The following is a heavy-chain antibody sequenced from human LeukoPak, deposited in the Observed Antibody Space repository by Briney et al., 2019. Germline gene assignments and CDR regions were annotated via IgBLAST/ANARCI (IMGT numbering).Heavy chain of an antibody. J-gene: IGHJ5*02. CDR1: GGSISSYY. D-gene: IGHD6-13*01. CDR3: ARGYSSNWYWFDP. Sequence: SETLSLTCTVSGGSISSYYWSWIRQPPGKGLEWMGYISDSGSTKYNPSLKSRVTKSKDTSKNQFSLKLSSVTAADTAVYYCARGYSSNWYWFDPWGQGTLVTVSS. CDR2: ISDSGST. V-gene: IGHV4-59*01.